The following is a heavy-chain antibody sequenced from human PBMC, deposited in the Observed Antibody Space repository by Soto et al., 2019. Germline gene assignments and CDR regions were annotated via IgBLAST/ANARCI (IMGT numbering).Heavy chain of an antibody. CDR2: ISYDGTNK. CDR3: ARVQDKSPWPHYFAMDV. Sequence: GGSLRLSCAASGFTFSSYAMHWVRQAPGKGLEWVAVISYDGTNKYYADSVKGRFTISRDNSENTLYLQMNSLRAEDTAVYYCARVQDKSPWPHYFAMDVWGRGTTVTVSS. V-gene: IGHV3-30-3*01. CDR1: GFTFSSYA. J-gene: IGHJ6*02.